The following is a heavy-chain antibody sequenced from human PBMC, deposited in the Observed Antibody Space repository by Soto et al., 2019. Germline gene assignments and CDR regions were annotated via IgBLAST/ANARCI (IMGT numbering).Heavy chain of an antibody. CDR3: ARDRPPGYYYGMDV. J-gene: IGHJ6*02. D-gene: IGHD6-6*01. Sequence: SETLSLTCTVSGGSISSGGYYWSWIRQHPGKGLEWIGYIYYSGSTYYNPSLKSRVTISVDTSKNQFSLKLSSVTAADTAVYYCARDRPPGYYYGMDVWGQGITVTVSS. CDR2: IYYSGST. CDR1: GGSISSGGYY. V-gene: IGHV4-31*03.